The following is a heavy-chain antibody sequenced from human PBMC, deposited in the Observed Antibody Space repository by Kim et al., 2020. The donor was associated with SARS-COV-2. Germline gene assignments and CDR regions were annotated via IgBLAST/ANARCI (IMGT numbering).Heavy chain of an antibody. CDR3: ATDPRFGELFDI. Sequence: ASVKVSCKVSGYTLTELSMHWVRQAPGKGLEWMGGFDPEDGETIYAQKFQGRVTMTEDTSTDTAYMELSSLRSEDTAVYYCATDPRFGELFDIWGQGTMVTVSS. D-gene: IGHD3-10*01. V-gene: IGHV1-24*01. CDR1: GYTLTELS. J-gene: IGHJ3*02. CDR2: FDPEDGET.